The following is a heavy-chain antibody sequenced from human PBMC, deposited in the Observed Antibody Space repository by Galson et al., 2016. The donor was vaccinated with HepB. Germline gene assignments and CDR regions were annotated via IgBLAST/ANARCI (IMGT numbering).Heavy chain of an antibody. J-gene: IGHJ4*02. V-gene: IGHV4-61*02. CDR2: VHTTGNT. CDR3: VKEAYTYGALHDYFEY. D-gene: IGHD4/OR15-4a*01. CDR1: GGSISSGNYY. Sequence: TLSLTCTASGGSISSGNYYWSWIRQPAGKRLEWIGRVHTTGNTDYNSSLKSRLAISLDTSKNQFSLKVTSVTASDTAVYYCVKEAYTYGALHDYFEYWGQGTLVTVSS.